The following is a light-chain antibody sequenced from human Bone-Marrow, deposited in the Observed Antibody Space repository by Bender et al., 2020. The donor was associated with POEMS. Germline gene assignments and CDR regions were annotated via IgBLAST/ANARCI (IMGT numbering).Light chain of an antibody. V-gene: IGLV1-44*01. Sequence: QSVLTQPPSASGPPGQRVTISCSGSSSNIGGNAVNWWQQLPGTAPKLLIYGNDQRPSGVPDRFSGSKSGTSASLAISGLQSEDEADYFCSAWDGSLNGWVFGGGTELTVL. CDR1: SSNIGGNA. CDR3: SAWDGSLNGWV. J-gene: IGLJ3*02. CDR2: GND.